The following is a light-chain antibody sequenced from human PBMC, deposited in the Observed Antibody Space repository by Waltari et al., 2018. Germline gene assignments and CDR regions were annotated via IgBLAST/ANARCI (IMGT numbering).Light chain of an antibody. V-gene: IGLV2-11*01. CDR1: SSDGGGYNY. CDR3: CSYAGSYLRV. CDR2: DVS. Sequence: QSALTQPRSVSGSPGQSVTISCTGTSSDGGGYNYVSWYQQHPGKAPKLMIYDVSKRPSGVPDRFSGSKSGNTASLTISGLQAEDEADYYCCSYAGSYLRVFGGGTKLTVL. J-gene: IGLJ3*02.